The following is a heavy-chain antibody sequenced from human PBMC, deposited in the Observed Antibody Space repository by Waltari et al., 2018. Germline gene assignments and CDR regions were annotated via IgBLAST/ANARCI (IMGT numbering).Heavy chain of an antibody. Sequence: QVQMVQSGAEVKKPGASVKVSCKVSGYTLTELSMHWVRQAPGKRLGWMGGFDPEDGETIYAQKFQGRVTMTEDTSTDTAYMELSSLRSEDTAVYYCATLFWYCSSTSCYFLSYFDYWGQGTLVTVSS. V-gene: IGHV1-24*01. CDR1: GYTLTELS. D-gene: IGHD2-2*01. CDR3: ATLFWYCSSTSCYFLSYFDY. J-gene: IGHJ4*02. CDR2: FDPEDGET.